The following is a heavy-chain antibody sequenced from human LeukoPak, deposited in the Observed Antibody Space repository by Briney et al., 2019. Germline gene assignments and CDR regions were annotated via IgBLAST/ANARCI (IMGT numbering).Heavy chain of an antibody. D-gene: IGHD2-21*02. CDR2: ISSSSSYI. CDR1: GFTFSSYS. V-gene: IGHV3-21*01. J-gene: IGHJ4*02. Sequence: GGSLRLSCAASGFTFSSYSMNWVRQAPGKGLEWVSSISSSSSYIYYADSVRGRFTISRDNAKNSLYLQMNSLRAEDTAVYYCARAAIIYCGGDCYYDYWGQGTLVTVSS. CDR3: ARAAIIYCGGDCYYDY.